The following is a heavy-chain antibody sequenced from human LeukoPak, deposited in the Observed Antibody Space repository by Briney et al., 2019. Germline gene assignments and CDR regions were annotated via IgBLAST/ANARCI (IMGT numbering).Heavy chain of an antibody. CDR2: ISSNGGST. Sequence: PGGSLRLSCAASGFTFISYAMDWVRQAPGKGLEYVSGISSNGGSTYYASPVKGRFTISRDNSKTTLDLQMGSLRAEDMAVYYCVRRRGYSYDYWGQGTLVSVSS. J-gene: IGHJ4*02. D-gene: IGHD5-18*01. CDR1: GFTFISYA. V-gene: IGHV3-64*01. CDR3: VRRRGYSYDY.